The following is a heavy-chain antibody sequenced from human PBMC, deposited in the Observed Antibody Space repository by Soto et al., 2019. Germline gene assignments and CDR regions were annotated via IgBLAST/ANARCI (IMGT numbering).Heavy chain of an antibody. CDR1: GGSISSGGYY. CDR2: IYYSGST. V-gene: IGHV4-31*03. D-gene: IGHD4-17*01. Sequence: QVQLQESGPGLVKPSQTLSLTCTVSGGSISSGGYYWSWIRQHPGKGLEWIGFIYYSGSTYYNPALMRRHTNAAVCAKDRCSRKLISGAAAYTTVHYYTGFITGTTFDYWGPGTLVTVST. J-gene: IGHJ4*02. CDR3: TGFITGTTFDY.